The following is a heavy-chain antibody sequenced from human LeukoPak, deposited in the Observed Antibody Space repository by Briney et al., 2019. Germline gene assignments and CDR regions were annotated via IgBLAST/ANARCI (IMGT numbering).Heavy chain of an antibody. Sequence: GGSLRLSCTASGFTFGDYAMSWFRQAPGKGLEWVGLIRSKAYGGTTEYAASLKGRFTISRDDSKSIAYLQMNSLKTEDTAVYYCTRRTREDSFDYWGQGTLVTVSS. V-gene: IGHV3-49*03. CDR3: TRRTREDSFDY. J-gene: IGHJ4*02. CDR2: IRSKAYGGTT. CDR1: GFTFGDYA.